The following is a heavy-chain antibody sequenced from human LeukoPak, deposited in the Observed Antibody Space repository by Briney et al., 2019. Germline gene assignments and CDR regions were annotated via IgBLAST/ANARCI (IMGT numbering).Heavy chain of an antibody. CDR3: ARRSSGYYAWAFDY. Sequence: GGSLGLSCAASGFTFSDYYMSWIRQAPGKGLEWVSYITSSGSTIYYADSVKGRFTISRDNAKNSLYLQMNSLRAEDTAVYYCARRSSGYYAWAFDYWGQGTLVTVSS. CDR1: GFTFSDYY. CDR2: ITSSGSTI. J-gene: IGHJ4*02. D-gene: IGHD3-22*01. V-gene: IGHV3-11*01.